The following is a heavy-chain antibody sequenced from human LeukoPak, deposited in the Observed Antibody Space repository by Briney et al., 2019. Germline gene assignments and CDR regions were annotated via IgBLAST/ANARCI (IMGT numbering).Heavy chain of an antibody. CDR3: AKASLTWVVAAIGFYFDY. V-gene: IGHV3-23*01. Sequence: GGSLRLSCAASGFTFSSYAMSWVRQAPGKRLEWVSAISGSGGSTYYADSVKGRFTISRDNSKNTLYLQMNSLRAEDTAVYYCAKASLTWVVAAIGFYFDYWGQGTLVTVSS. CDR2: ISGSGGST. CDR1: GFTFSSYA. J-gene: IGHJ4*02. D-gene: IGHD2-15*01.